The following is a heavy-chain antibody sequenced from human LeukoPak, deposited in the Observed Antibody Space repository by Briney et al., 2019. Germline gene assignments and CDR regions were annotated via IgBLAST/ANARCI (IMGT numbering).Heavy chain of an antibody. CDR3: TRDFDFSSAI. CDR2: ISPDGSTT. D-gene: IGHD3-3*01. Sequence: PGGSLRLSCAASGFTFSSYWMHWVRQAPGKGLVWVSRISPDGSTTGHADSAKGRFTTSRDNAKNTLFLQMNSLRAEDTAVYYCTRDFDFSSAIRGQGTLVTVSS. CDR1: GFTFSSYW. J-gene: IGHJ4*02. V-gene: IGHV3-74*01.